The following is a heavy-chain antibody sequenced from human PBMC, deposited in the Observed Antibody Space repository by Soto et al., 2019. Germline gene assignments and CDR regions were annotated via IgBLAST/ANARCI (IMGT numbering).Heavy chain of an antibody. CDR1: GYTFTRYY. Sequence: ASVKVSCKASGYTFTRYYMHWVRQAPGQGLEWMGIINPSGGSTSYAQKFQGRVTMTRDTSTSTVSMELSSLRAEDRAVYYCARDGGWGCTNGVCYPYNWFDPWCQGTLVTVSS. J-gene: IGHJ5*02. CDR3: ARDGGWGCTNGVCYPYNWFDP. D-gene: IGHD2-8*01. CDR2: INPSGGST. V-gene: IGHV1-46*01.